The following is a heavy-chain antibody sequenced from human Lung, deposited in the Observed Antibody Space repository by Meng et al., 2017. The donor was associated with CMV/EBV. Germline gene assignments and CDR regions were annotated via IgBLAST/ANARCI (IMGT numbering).Heavy chain of an antibody. CDR2: IRYDGSNK. CDR3: AKDQGGSSPDAFDI. D-gene: IGHD2-2*01. Sequence: GEXXKISCAASGFTFSSYGMHWVRQAPGKGLEWVAFIRYDGSNKYYADSVKGRFTISRDNSKNTLYLQMNSLRAEDTAVYYCAKDQGGSSPDAFDIWGQGPMVTVSS. V-gene: IGHV3-30*02. CDR1: GFTFSSYG. J-gene: IGHJ3*02.